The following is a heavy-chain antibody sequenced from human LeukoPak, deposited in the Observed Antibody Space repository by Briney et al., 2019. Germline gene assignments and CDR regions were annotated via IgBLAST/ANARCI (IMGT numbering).Heavy chain of an antibody. Sequence: SETLSLTCTVSGYSISSGYYWGWIRQPPGKGLEWIGSIYHSGSTYYNPSLKSRVTISVDTSKNQFSLKLSSVTAADTAVYYCARRGSSSWGVYYYYYMDVWGKGTTVTISS. J-gene: IGHJ6*03. CDR2: IYHSGST. D-gene: IGHD6-13*01. CDR1: GYSISSGYY. CDR3: ARRGSSSWGVYYYYYMDV. V-gene: IGHV4-38-2*02.